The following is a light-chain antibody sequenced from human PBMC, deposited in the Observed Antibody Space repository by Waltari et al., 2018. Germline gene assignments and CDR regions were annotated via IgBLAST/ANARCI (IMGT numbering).Light chain of an antibody. CDR2: AAS. CDR3: QQYGSSPLYT. Sequence: EIVLTQSPGPLSLSPGERATLSCRASQSVSNNYLAWYQQKPGQAPRLLIYAASSRVTGIPDRFSGSGSGTDFTLTISRLEPEDFAVYYCQQYGSSPLYTFGQGTKLEIK. V-gene: IGKV3-20*01. J-gene: IGKJ2*01. CDR1: QSVSNNY.